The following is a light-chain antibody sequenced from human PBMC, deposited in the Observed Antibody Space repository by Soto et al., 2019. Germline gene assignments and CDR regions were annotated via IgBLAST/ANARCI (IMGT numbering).Light chain of an antibody. CDR2: DAS. J-gene: IGKJ1*01. Sequence: EILFVAAPGTLSLSPGERATLSWRASQSVSNNYLAWYQQKPGQAPRLLIYDASNRATGIPARFSGSASGTDFTLTISSLEPEDFAVYYCQQRSNWPPTFGQGTKVDIK. CDR1: QSVSNNY. V-gene: IGKV3-11*01. CDR3: QQRSNWPPT.